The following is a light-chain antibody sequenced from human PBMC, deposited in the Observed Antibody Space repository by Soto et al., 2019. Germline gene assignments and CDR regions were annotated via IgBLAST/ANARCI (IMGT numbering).Light chain of an antibody. CDR1: SSDVGKYDR. J-gene: IGLJ1*01. CDR3: SSYTSTSRYV. Sequence: QSALTQPPSVSGSPGQSVPIFCTGTSSDVGKYDRVSWYQQPPGTAPKLIIYEVTNRPSGVPARFSGSKSGNTASLTISGLQAEDEADYYCSSYTSTSRYVFGAGTKVTVL. CDR2: EVT. V-gene: IGLV2-18*02.